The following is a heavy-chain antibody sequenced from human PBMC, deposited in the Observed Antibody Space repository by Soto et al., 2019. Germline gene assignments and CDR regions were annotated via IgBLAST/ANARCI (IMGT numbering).Heavy chain of an antibody. J-gene: IGHJ4*02. CDR3: APGPGGT. Sequence: EVQLVESGGGLVQPGGSLRLSCAASGFTLSRYWMSWVCQAPGKGLEWVANINQDGSEKNYVDSVKGRFTISRDNAKNSLSLQMNSLRAQDTAVYYCAPGPGGTGGQGTLVTVSS. CDR1: GFTLSRYW. CDR2: INQDGSEK. D-gene: IGHD3-16*01. V-gene: IGHV3-7*01.